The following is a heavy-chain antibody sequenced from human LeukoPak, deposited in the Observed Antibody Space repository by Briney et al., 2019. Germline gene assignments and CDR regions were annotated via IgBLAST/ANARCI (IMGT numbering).Heavy chain of an antibody. Sequence: PSETLSLTCAVYGGSFSGYYWSWIRQPPGKGLEWIGEINHSGSTNYNPSLKSRVTISVDTSKNQFSLKLSSVTAADTAVYYCARREMAAEFDYWGQGTLVTVSS. V-gene: IGHV4-34*01. J-gene: IGHJ4*02. CDR1: GGSFSGYY. CDR3: ARREMAAEFDY. D-gene: IGHD6-19*01. CDR2: INHSGST.